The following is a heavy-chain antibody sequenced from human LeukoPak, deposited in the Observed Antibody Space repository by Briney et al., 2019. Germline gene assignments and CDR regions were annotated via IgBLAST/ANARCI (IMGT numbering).Heavy chain of an antibody. CDR2: IIPIFGTA. J-gene: IGHJ6*04. D-gene: IGHD2-15*01. V-gene: IGHV1-69*13. CDR3: ARGYCSGGSCYRRYYYGMDV. Sequence: GALVKVSCKASGGTFSSYAISWVRQAPGQGLEWMGGIIPIFGTANYAQKFQGRVTITADESTSTAYMELSSLRSEDTAVYYCARGYCSGGSCYRRYYYGMDVWGKGTTVTVSS. CDR1: GGTFSSYA.